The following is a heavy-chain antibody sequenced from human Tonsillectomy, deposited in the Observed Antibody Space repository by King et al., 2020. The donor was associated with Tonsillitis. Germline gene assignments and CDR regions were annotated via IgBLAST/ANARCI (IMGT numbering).Heavy chain of an antibody. Sequence: QLVQSGPEVKKPESSVKVSCKASGGTFSKYPISWVRQAPGQGLEWMGGIIPLFGTTDYAQRFQGRVTITADESMTTAYMELSGLRSEDTAVYYCAREDDYGDSLGAFDIWGQGTMVIVS. V-gene: IGHV1-69*01. CDR1: GGTFSKYP. J-gene: IGHJ3*02. CDR3: AREDDYGDSLGAFDI. D-gene: IGHD4-17*01. CDR2: IIPLFGTT.